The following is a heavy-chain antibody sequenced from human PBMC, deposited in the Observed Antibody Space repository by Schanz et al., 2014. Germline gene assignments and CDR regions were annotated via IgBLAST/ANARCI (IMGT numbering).Heavy chain of an antibody. J-gene: IGHJ4*02. D-gene: IGHD3-22*01. CDR3: ARDYYDSSGYYYCDY. CDR1: RSTFSSYT. Sequence: QVQLVQSGAEVKKPGSSVKVSCKASRSTFSSYTISWVRQARGQGLEWVGRFIPILDVGNYAQQFQGRVTFTADKSTSTASMELSSLRSEDTAVYYCARDYYDSSGYYYCDYWGQGTLVTVSS. V-gene: IGHV1-69*08. CDR2: FIPILDVG.